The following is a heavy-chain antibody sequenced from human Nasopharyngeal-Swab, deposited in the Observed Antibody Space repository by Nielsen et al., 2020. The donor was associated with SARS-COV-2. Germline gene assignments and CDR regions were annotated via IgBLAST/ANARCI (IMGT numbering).Heavy chain of an antibody. V-gene: IGHV3-48*02. D-gene: IGHD6-19*01. CDR3: ARDGGSGWWDWYFDL. CDR1: GFTFSSYG. Sequence: GGSLRLSCAASGFTFSSYGMHWVRQAPGKGLEWVSYISSSSSTIYDADSVKGRFTISRDNAKNSLYLQMNSLRDEDTAVYYCARDGGSGWWDWYFDLWGRGTLVTVSS. CDR2: ISSSSSTI. J-gene: IGHJ2*01.